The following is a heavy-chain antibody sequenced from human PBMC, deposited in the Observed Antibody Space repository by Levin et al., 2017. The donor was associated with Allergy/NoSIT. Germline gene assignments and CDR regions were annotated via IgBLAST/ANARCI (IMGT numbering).Heavy chain of an antibody. CDR1: GGSFSGYY. J-gene: IGHJ5*02. CDR3: ARGSFYCSGGSCYPHPRDNWFDP. V-gene: IGHV4-34*01. CDR2: INHTGST. Sequence: SETLSLTCAVYGGSFSGYYWSWIRQPPGKGLEWIGEINHTGSTNYNPSLKSRVTISVDTSKNQFSLKLSSVTAADTAVYYCARGSFYCSGGSCYPHPRDNWFDPWGQGTLVTVSS. D-gene: IGHD2-15*01.